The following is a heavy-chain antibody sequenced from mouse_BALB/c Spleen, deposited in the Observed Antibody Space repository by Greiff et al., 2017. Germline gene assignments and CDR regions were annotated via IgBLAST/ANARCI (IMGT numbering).Heavy chain of an antibody. J-gene: IGHJ2*01. D-gene: IGHD3-3*01. CDR2: ISSGGSYT. CDR3: AREEARDYFDY. Sequence: EVKLMESGGGLVKPGGSLKLSCAASGFTFSSYAMSWVRQSPEKRLEWVAEISSGGSYTYYPDTVTGRFTITRDNAKNTLYLEMSSLRSEDTAMYYCAREEARDYFDYWGQGTTLTVSS. CDR1: GFTFSSYA. V-gene: IGHV5-9-4*01.